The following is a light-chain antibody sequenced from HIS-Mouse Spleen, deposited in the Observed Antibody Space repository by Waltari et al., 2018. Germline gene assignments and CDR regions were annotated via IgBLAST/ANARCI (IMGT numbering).Light chain of an antibody. CDR3: SSYTSSSTWV. V-gene: IGLV2-14*03. CDR1: SSDVGGYHY. Sequence: QSALTQPASVSGSPGQSITISCPGTSSDVGGYHYVSWYQQHPGKAPQLMIYDVSNRPSGVSNRFSGSKSGNTASLTISGLQAEDEADYYCSSYTSSSTWVFGGGTKLTVL. CDR2: DVS. J-gene: IGLJ3*02.